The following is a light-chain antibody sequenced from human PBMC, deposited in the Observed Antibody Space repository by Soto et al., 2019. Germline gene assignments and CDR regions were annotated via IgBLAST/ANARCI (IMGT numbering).Light chain of an antibody. CDR2: TNT. J-gene: IGLJ1*01. Sequence: QSVLTQPPSVSGAPGQRVTISCTGSSSNIGAGYDVHWYQQLPGTAPKLLIYTNTNRPSGVPDRFSGSKSGTSASLAITGLQAEDEADYYCQSYDSSLSGSVFGNGTKVTVL. CDR3: QSYDSSLSGSV. CDR1: SSNIGAGYD. V-gene: IGLV1-40*01.